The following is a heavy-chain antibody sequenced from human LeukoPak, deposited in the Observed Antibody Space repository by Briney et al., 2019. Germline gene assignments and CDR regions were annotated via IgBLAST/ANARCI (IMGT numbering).Heavy chain of an antibody. CDR1: GYTLTELS. CDR2: FDPEDGET. Sequence: ASGKVSCKVSGYTLTELSMHWVRQAPGKGLEWMGGFDPEDGETIYAQKFQGRVTMTEDTSTDTAYMELSSLRSEDTAVYYCATVPYGSGNWFDPWGQGTLVTVSS. D-gene: IGHD3-10*01. V-gene: IGHV1-24*01. CDR3: ATVPYGSGNWFDP. J-gene: IGHJ5*02.